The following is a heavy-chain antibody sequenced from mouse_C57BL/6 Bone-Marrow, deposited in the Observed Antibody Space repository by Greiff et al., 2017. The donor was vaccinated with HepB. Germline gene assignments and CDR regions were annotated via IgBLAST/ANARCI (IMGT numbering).Heavy chain of an antibody. V-gene: IGHV1-82*01. CDR1: GYAFSSSW. J-gene: IGHJ1*03. CDR3: ARQPYWYFDV. CDR2: IYPGDGDT. Sequence: QVQLQQSGPELVKPGASVKISCKASGYAFSSSWMNWVKQRPGKGLEWIGRIYPGDGDTNYNGKFKGKATLTADKSSSTAYMQLSSLTSEASAVYFCARQPYWYFDVWGTGTTVTVSS. D-gene: IGHD6-1*01.